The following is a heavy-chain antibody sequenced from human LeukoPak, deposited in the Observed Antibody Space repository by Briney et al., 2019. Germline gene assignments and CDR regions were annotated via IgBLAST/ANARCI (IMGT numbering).Heavy chain of an antibody. CDR3: ARRTLRSGWRGDYFDY. D-gene: IGHD6-19*01. Sequence: SETLSLTCTVSGGSLSSYYWSWIRQPPGKGLEWIGYIYYSGSTNYNPSLKSRVIISVDTSKNQFSLKLSSVTAADTAVYYCARRTLRSGWRGDYFDYWGQGTLVTVSS. V-gene: IGHV4-59*01. CDR1: GGSLSSYY. J-gene: IGHJ4*02. CDR2: IYYSGST.